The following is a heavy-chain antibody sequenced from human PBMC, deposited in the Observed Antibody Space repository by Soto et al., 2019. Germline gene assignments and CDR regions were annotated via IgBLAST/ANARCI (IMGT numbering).Heavy chain of an antibody. CDR2: TYYRSRWYN. D-gene: IGHD1-7*01. Sequence: PSQTLSLTCVISGDRVSSNSAAWNWIRLSPSRGLEWLARTYYRSRWYNDYAVSVRSRITVNPDTSKNQFSLQLTSVTPEDTAVYYCAGTTSHQWYYMDVWGKGTTVTVSS. V-gene: IGHV6-1*01. CDR1: GDRVSSNSAA. CDR3: AGTTSHQWYYMDV. J-gene: IGHJ6*03.